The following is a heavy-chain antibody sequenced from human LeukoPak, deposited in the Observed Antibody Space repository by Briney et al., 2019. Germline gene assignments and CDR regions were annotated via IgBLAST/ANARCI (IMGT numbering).Heavy chain of an antibody. Sequence: ASVKVSCKASGGTFSSYAISWVRQAPGQGLEWMGRIIPIFGTANYAQKFQGRVTITTDESTSTAYMELSSLRSEGTAVYYCARACITSCPRDNWFDPWGQGTLVTVSS. CDR3: ARACITSCPRDNWFDP. CDR1: GGTFSSYA. J-gene: IGHJ5*02. CDR2: IIPIFGTA. V-gene: IGHV1-69*05. D-gene: IGHD2-2*01.